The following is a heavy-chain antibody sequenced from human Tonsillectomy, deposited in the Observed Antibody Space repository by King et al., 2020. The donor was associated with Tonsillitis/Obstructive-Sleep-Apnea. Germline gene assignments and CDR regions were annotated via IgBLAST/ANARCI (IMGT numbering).Heavy chain of an antibody. CDR1: GYSFTSYW. Sequence: VQLVESGAEVKKPGESLKISCKGSGYSFTSYWIGWVRQMPGKGLEWMGIIYPGDSDTRYSPSFQGQVTISADKSISTAYLQWSSLKASDTAMYYCASQTETYYDFWSCYYKGDAFDIWGQGTMVTVSP. D-gene: IGHD3-3*01. V-gene: IGHV5-51*01. CDR2: IYPGDSDT. J-gene: IGHJ3*02. CDR3: ASQTETYYDFWSCYYKGDAFDI.